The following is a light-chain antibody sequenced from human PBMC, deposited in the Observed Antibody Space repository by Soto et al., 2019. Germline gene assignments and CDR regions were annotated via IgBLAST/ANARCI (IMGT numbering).Light chain of an antibody. CDR3: QSYDSSLSGWV. CDR1: SSNIGAGYD. J-gene: IGLJ3*02. CDR2: GNS. V-gene: IGLV1-40*01. Sequence: QSVLTQPPSVSGAPGQRVTISCTGSSSNIGAGYDVHWYQQLPGTAPKLLIYGNSNRPSGVPDRFSGSKPGHSASLAITGLRAEDEAEYYCQSYDSSLSGWVYGGGTKLTVL.